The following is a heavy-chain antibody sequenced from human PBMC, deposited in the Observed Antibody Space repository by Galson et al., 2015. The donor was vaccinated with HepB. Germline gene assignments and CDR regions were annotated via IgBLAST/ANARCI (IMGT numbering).Heavy chain of an antibody. V-gene: IGHV4-34*01. D-gene: IGHD2-8*01. CDR2: INHSGST. Sequence: SETLSLTCAVYGGSFSGYYWSWIRQPPGKGLEWIGEINHSGSTNYNPSLKSRVTISVDTSKNQFSLKLSSVTAADTAVYYCARGVDIVLMVYAIRVWFDPWGQGTLVTVSS. CDR3: ARGVDIVLMVYAIRVWFDP. J-gene: IGHJ5*02. CDR1: GGSFSGYY.